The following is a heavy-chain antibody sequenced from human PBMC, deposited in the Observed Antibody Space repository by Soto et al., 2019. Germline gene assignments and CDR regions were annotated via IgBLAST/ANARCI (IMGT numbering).Heavy chain of an antibody. CDR1: GFTVSSNF. J-gene: IGHJ3*02. Sequence: GGSLRLSCAASGFTVSSNFMSWVRQAPGKGLEWVSVIYSGGSTYYADSVKGRFTISRDNPKNTLHLQMNSLRAEDTAVYYCARDFGYGDGTFDIWGQGTMVTVSS. V-gene: IGHV3-66*01. CDR2: IYSGGST. D-gene: IGHD4-17*01. CDR3: ARDFGYGDGTFDI.